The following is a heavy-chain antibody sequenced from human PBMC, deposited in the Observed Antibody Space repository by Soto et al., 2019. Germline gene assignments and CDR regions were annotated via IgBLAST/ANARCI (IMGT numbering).Heavy chain of an antibody. Sequence: QVQLVQSGAEVKKPGASVKVSCKASGYTFTTYGISWVRQAPGQGLEWMGWISANSGNTEYAQKFQGRVTMTTDTSAITAYMELRSLKSDDTAVYYCARAYCSGGSCYLDYWGQGTLVTVSS. CDR1: GYTFTTYG. CDR2: ISANSGNT. J-gene: IGHJ4*02. CDR3: ARAYCSGGSCYLDY. D-gene: IGHD2-15*01. V-gene: IGHV1-18*01.